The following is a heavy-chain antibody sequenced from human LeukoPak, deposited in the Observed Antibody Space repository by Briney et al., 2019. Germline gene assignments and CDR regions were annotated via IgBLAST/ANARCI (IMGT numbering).Heavy chain of an antibody. D-gene: IGHD3-22*01. CDR2: ISYDGSNK. CDR3: ARGPTYYYDSSGEYFQH. V-gene: IGHV3-30-3*01. CDR1: GFTFSSYA. Sequence: GGSLRLSCAASGFTFSSYAMHWVRQAPGKGLEWVAVISYDGSNKYYADSVKGRFTISRDNSKNTLYLQMNSLRAEDTAVYYCARGPTYYYDSSGEYFQHWGQGTLVTVSS. J-gene: IGHJ1*01.